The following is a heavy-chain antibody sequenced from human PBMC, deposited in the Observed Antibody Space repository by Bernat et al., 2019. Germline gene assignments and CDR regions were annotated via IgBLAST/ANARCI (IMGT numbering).Heavy chain of an antibody. J-gene: IGHJ6*02. V-gene: IGHV1-69*01. CDR3: ARSFSGWYFTSDYYYGMDV. CDR2: IIPIFGTA. CDR1: GGTFSSYA. Sequence: QVQLVQSGAEVKKPGSSVKVSCKASGGTFSSYAISWVRQAPGQGLEWMGGIIPIFGTANYAQKFQGRVTITADESTSTAYMEMSSLRSEETAGDYCARSFSGWYFTSDYYYGMDVWGQGTTVTVSS. D-gene: IGHD6-19*01.